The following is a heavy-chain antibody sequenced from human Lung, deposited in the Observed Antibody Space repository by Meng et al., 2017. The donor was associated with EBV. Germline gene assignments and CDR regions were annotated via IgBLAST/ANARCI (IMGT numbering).Heavy chain of an antibody. CDR1: GASIRSAYNY. CDR3: ARVVAGRYNWFDP. Sequence: QVPLQESGPRLVKPSQTLSLTCTVSGASIRSAYNYWTWIRQRPGRGLEWIGYIYYSGSTYYNPSLKSLVTTSVDTSKNQFSLKLSSVTAADTAVYYCARVVAGRYNWFDPWGQGTLVTVSS. CDR2: IYYSGST. V-gene: IGHV4-31*01. J-gene: IGHJ5*02. D-gene: IGHD6-6*01.